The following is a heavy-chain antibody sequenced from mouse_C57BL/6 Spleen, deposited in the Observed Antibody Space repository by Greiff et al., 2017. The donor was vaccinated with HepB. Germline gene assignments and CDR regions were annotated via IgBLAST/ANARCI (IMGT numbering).Heavy chain of an antibody. CDR2: IDPSDSYT. CDR1: GYTFTSYW. CDR3: ARGQLRLLKYVDY. D-gene: IGHD3-2*02. V-gene: IGHV1-50*01. Sequence: VQLQQSGAELVKPGASVKLSCKASGYTFTSYWMQWVKQRPGQGLEWIGEIDPSDSYTNYNQKFKGKATLTVDTSSSTAYMQLSSLTSEDSAVYYCARGQLRLLKYVDYWGQGTTLTVSS. J-gene: IGHJ2*01.